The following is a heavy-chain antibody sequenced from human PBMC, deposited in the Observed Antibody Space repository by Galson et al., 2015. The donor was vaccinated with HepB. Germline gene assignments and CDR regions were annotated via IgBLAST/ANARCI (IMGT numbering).Heavy chain of an antibody. CDR1: GGTFSSYA. D-gene: IGHD2-21*02. CDR3: ARDQNKACGGDCYFENYYGMDV. Sequence: SVKVSCKASGGTFSSYAISWVRPAPGQGLEWMGGIIPIFGTANYAQKFQGRVTITADESTSTAYMELSSLRSVDTAVYYCARDQNKACGGDCYFENYYGMDVWGQGTTVTVSS. CDR2: IIPIFGTA. J-gene: IGHJ6*02. V-gene: IGHV1-69*13.